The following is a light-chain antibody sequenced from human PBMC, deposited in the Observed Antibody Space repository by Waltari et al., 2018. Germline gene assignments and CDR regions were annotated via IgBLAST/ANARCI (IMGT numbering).Light chain of an antibody. J-gene: IGKJ1*01. Sequence: DIVMTQSPDSLAVSLGERAPINCKSSQSVLYSSNNKNYLAWYQQKPGQPPKLLIYWASTRESGVPDRFSGSGSGTDFTLPISSLQAEDVAVYYCQQYYSTPQTFGQGTKVEIK. CDR2: WAS. CDR1: QSVLYSSNNKNY. CDR3: QQYYSTPQT. V-gene: IGKV4-1*01.